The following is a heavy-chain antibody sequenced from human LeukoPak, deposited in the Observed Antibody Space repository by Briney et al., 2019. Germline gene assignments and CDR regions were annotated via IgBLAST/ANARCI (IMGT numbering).Heavy chain of an antibody. Sequence: GWSLRLSCAASGFTFSSYAMSWVRQAPGKGLEWVSAISGSGGSTYYADSVKGRFTISRDSSKNTLYLQMNSLRAEDTAVYYCARYGGPDAFDIWGQGTMVTVSS. CDR3: ARYGGPDAFDI. J-gene: IGHJ3*02. CDR1: GFTFSSYA. CDR2: ISGSGGST. D-gene: IGHD4-23*01. V-gene: IGHV3-23*01.